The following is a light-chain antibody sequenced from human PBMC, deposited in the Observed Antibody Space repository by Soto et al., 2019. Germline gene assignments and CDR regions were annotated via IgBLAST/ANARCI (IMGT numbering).Light chain of an antibody. Sequence: EIIVTQSPATLSVSPGERATLSCRASQSVNNNLAWYQQKPGQAPRLLIYGASTRATGIPARFGGSGYGTEFTLTISSLQSEDFAIYYCQQYNNWPLLTFGGGTKVEIK. CDR3: QQYNNWPLLT. V-gene: IGKV3-15*01. CDR2: GAS. J-gene: IGKJ4*01. CDR1: QSVNNN.